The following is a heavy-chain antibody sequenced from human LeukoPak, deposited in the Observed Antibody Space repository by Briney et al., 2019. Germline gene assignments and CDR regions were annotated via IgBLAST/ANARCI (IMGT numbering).Heavy chain of an antibody. V-gene: IGHV1-18*04. J-gene: IGHJ6*03. CDR1: GYTFTGYY. CDR2: ISAYNGNT. CDR3: ARDLQQLGAMDV. Sequence: ASVKVSCKASGYTFTGYYMHWVRQAPGQGLEWMGWISAYNGNTNYAQKLQGRVTMTTDTSTSTAYMELRSLRSDDTAVYYCARDLQQLGAMDVWGKGTTVTVSS. D-gene: IGHD6-13*01.